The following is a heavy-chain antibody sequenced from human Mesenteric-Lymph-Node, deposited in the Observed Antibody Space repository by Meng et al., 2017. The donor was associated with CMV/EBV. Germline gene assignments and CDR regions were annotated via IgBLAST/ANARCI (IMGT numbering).Heavy chain of an antibody. Sequence: SETLSLTCTVSGGSINSYYWSWIRQPPGKGLEWVGYVYYTGSTYYNPSLKSRVTISVDTSKNQFSLKLSSVTAADTAVYYCARDRGGYSGYWYFDLWGRGTLVTVSS. CDR2: VYYTGST. D-gene: IGHD1-26*01. CDR1: GGSINSYY. J-gene: IGHJ2*01. V-gene: IGHV4-59*12. CDR3: ARDRGGYSGYWYFDL.